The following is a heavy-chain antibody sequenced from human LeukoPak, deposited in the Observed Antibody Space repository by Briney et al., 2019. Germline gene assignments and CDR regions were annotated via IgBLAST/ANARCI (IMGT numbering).Heavy chain of an antibody. V-gene: IGHV1-2*02. CDR2: INPNSGGT. D-gene: IGHD4-17*01. CDR3: ARGDPFSTVTTT. J-gene: IGHJ5*02. Sequence: ASVKVSCKASGYTFTGYYMHWVRQAPGQGLEWMRWINPNSGGTNYAQKFQGRVTMTRDTSISTAYMELSRLRSDDTAVYYCARGDPFSTVTTTWGQGTLVTVSS. CDR1: GYTFTGYY.